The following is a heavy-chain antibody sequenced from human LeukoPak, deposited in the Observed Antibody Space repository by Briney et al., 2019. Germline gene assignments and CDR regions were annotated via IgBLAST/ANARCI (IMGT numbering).Heavy chain of an antibody. Sequence: ASVKVSCKASGYTFTSYGISWVRQAPGQGLEWMGWISAYNGNTNYAQKLQGRVTMTTDTSTSTAYMELRSLRPDDTAVYYCARDLAVLRYFDWYDLFDYWGQGTLVTVSS. J-gene: IGHJ4*02. V-gene: IGHV1-18*01. CDR1: GYTFTSYG. D-gene: IGHD3-9*01. CDR2: ISAYNGNT. CDR3: ARDLAVLRYFDWYDLFDY.